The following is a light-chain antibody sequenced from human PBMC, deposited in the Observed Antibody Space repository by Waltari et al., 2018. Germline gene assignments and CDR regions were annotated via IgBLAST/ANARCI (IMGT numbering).Light chain of an antibody. V-gene: IGKV1-33*01. CDR1: QDITNY. J-gene: IGKJ4*01. CDR2: DAF. CDR3: QQYDKVPLT. Sequence: DIQMTQSPSSLSASVGDRVTITCRASQDITNYLNWYQQKPGKVPKLLISDAFNLASGVPSRFSGSGSGTDYSFTISSLQPEDIATYYCQQYDKVPLTCGGGTKVEFK.